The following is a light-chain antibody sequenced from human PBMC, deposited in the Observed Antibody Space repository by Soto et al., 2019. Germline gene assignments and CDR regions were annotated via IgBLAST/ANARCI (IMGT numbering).Light chain of an antibody. J-gene: IGLJ2*01. CDR2: GNN. Sequence: QSVLTQPPSVSGAPGQRVTISCTGSSSNIGAGYDVHWYQQLPGTAPKLLIYGNNNRPSGVPDRLSGSKSGTSASLAITGLQAEDEADYYCQSYDSSLSGSVFGGGTKVTVL. CDR1: SSNIGAGYD. V-gene: IGLV1-40*01. CDR3: QSYDSSLSGSV.